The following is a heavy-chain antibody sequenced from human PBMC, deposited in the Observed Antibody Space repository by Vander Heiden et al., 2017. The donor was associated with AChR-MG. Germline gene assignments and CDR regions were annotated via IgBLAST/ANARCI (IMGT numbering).Heavy chain of an antibody. V-gene: IGHV1-69*01. CDR1: GGTFSSYA. J-gene: IGHJ6*02. CDR2: IIPIFGTA. D-gene: IGHD3-3*01. Sequence: QVQLVQSGAEVKKTGSSVKVSCKASGGTFSSYAISWVRQAPGQGLEWMGGIIPIFGTANYAQKFQGRVTITADESTSTAYMELSSLRSEDTAVYYCARDPSYYDFWSGYPGSYYYYGMDVWGQGTTVTVSS. CDR3: ARDPSYYDFWSGYPGSYYYYGMDV.